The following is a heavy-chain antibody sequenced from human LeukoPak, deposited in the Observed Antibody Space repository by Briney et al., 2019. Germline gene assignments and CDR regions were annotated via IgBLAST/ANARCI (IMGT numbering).Heavy chain of an antibody. CDR3: ARDRAGYYDSSGYPDY. CDR1: GYTFTGYY. D-gene: IGHD3-22*01. V-gene: IGHV1-2*06. J-gene: IGHJ4*02. CDR2: INPNSGGT. Sequence: ASVKVSCKASGYTFTGYYMHWVRQAPGQGLEWMGRINPNSGGTNYAQKFQGRVTMTRDTSISTAYMELSRLRSGDTAVYYCARDRAGYYDSSGYPDYWGQGTLVTVSS.